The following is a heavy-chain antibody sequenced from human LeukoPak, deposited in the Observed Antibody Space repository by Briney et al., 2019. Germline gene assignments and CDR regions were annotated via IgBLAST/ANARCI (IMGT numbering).Heavy chain of an antibody. J-gene: IGHJ4*02. CDR1: GFTFSSYA. Sequence: GGSLRLSCAASGFTFSSYAMSWVRQAPGKGLEWVSAISGSGGSTYYADSVKGRSTISRDTSKDTVYLQMHSLRAEDTAVYYCAKGDVLPSYPTFDYWGQGTLVTVSS. CDR3: AKGDVLPSYPTFDY. CDR2: ISGSGGST. V-gene: IGHV3-23*01. D-gene: IGHD3-9*01.